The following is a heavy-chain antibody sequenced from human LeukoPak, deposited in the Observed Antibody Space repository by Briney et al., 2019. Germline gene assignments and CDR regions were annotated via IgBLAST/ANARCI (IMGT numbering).Heavy chain of an antibody. CDR3: ARLTYGDSSFDY. CDR1: GGSFSGYH. V-gene: IGHV4-34*01. J-gene: IGHJ4*02. CDR2: INHSGST. Sequence: SETLSLTCAVYGGSFSGYHWSWIRQPPGKGLEWIGEINHSGSTNYNPSLKSRVTISVDTSKNQFSLELSSVTAADTAVYYCARLTYGDSSFDYWGQGTLVTVSS. D-gene: IGHD4-17*01.